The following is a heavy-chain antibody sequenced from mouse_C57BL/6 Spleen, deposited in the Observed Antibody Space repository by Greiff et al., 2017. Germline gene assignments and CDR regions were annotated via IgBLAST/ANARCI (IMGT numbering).Heavy chain of an antibody. CDR1: GYAFSSSW. CDR2: IYPGDGDT. J-gene: IGHJ2*01. V-gene: IGHV1-82*01. Sequence: VQLQQSGPELVKPGASVKISCKASGYAFSSSWMNWVKQRPGKGLEWIGRIYPGDGDTNYNGKFKGKATLTADKSSSTAYRRLSTQASDDSAVYCCATLGYYGSSYWGQGTTLTVSS. D-gene: IGHD1-1*01. CDR3: ATLGYYGSSY.